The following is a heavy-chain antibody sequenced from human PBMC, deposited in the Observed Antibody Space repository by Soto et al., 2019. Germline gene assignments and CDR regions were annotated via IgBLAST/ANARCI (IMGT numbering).Heavy chain of an antibody. D-gene: IGHD3-22*01. CDR3: ARDHLRYYDSSGAGAFDI. Sequence: KFQGRVTITRDTSASTAYMELSSLRSEDTAVYYCARDHLRYYDSSGAGAFDIWGQGTMVNVSS. V-gene: IGHV1-3*01. J-gene: IGHJ3*02.